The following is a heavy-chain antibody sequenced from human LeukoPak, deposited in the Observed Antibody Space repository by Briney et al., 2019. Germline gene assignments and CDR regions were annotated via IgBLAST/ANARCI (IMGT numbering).Heavy chain of an antibody. CDR3: AKVSYCSSTSCYAKFDY. V-gene: IGHV3-23*01. Sequence: PGGSLRLSCAASGFTISSYAMNWVRQAPGKGLEWVAAISGSGGSTNYADSVKGRFTIPRDNSKNTLYLQMNSLRAEDTAVYYCAKVSYCSSTSCYAKFDYWGQGTLVTVSS. CDR2: ISGSGGST. CDR1: GFTISSYA. D-gene: IGHD2-2*01. J-gene: IGHJ4*02.